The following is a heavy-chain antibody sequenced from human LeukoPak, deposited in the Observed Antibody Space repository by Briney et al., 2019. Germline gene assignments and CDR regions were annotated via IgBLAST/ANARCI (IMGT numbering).Heavy chain of an antibody. CDR3: ARVPRQQQLTYYFDY. CDR1: GGTFSSYA. J-gene: IGHJ4*02. Sequence: GASVKVSCKASGGTFSSYAISWVRQAPGQGLEWMGGIIPIFGTANYAQKFQGRVTITADESTSTAYMELSSLRSEDTAVYYGARVPRQQQLTYYFDYWGQGTLVTVSS. V-gene: IGHV1-69*13. D-gene: IGHD6-13*01. CDR2: IIPIFGTA.